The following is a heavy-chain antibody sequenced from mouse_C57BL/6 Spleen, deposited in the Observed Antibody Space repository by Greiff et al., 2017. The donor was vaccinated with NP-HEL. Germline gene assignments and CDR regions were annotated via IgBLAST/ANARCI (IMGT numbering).Heavy chain of an antibody. CDR1: GYTFTSYW. CDR2: IHPNSGST. D-gene: IGHD2-4*01. V-gene: IGHV1-64*01. Sequence: QVQLQQPGAELVKPGASVKLSCKASGYTFTSYWMHWVKQRPGQGLEWIGMIHPNSGSTNYNEKFKSKATLTVDKSSSTAYMQLSSLTSEDSAVYYCARRYDYDWYFDVWGTGTTVTVSS. J-gene: IGHJ1*03. CDR3: ARRYDYDWYFDV.